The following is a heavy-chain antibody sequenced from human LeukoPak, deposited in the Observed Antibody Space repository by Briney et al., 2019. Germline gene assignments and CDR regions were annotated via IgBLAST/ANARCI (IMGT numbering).Heavy chain of an antibody. CDR3: AREAPTHFDWLPKGSSAFDI. Sequence: ASVKVSCKSSGYIFTNHYMHWVRQAPGQGLEWMGLINPSGISTLYAEKFRGRIIMTRDMSTATDYMELSSLRSENTAVYYCAREAPTHFDWLPKGSSAFDIWGQGTMVTVSS. D-gene: IGHD3-9*01. V-gene: IGHV1-46*01. CDR2: INPSGIST. CDR1: GYIFTNHY. J-gene: IGHJ3*02.